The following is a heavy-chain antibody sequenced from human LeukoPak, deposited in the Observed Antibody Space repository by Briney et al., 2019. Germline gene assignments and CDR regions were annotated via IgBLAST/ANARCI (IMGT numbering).Heavy chain of an antibody. CDR3: ARDRQRYSSGWYVLMDV. Sequence: ASVKVSCKASGYTFTSYGISWVRQAPGQGLEWMGWISTYNGNTNYAQKLQGRVTMTTDTSTSTAYMELRSLRSDDTAVYYCARDRQRYSSGWYVLMDVWGKGTTVTVSS. V-gene: IGHV1-18*01. CDR2: ISTYNGNT. D-gene: IGHD6-19*01. J-gene: IGHJ6*04. CDR1: GYTFTSYG.